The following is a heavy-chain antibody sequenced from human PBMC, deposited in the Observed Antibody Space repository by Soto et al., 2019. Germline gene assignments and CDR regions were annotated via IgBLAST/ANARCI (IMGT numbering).Heavy chain of an antibody. CDR1: GFAFNNYG. V-gene: IGHV3-21*01. CDR2: ISKSDYT. Sequence: GSLRLSCTVSGFAFNNYGINWVRQAPGQGLEWVSSISKSDYTYYSDSVKGRFTISRDNAKNSVSLQMNTLRVEDTAVYYCAREDSIIIPAVSDFWGQGTLVTVSS. CDR3: AREDSIIIPAVSDF. J-gene: IGHJ4*02. D-gene: IGHD2-2*01.